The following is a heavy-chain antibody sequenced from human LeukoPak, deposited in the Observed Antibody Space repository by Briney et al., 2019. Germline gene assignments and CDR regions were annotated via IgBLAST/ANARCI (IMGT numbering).Heavy chain of an antibody. CDR2: IYYSGST. J-gene: IGHJ3*02. V-gene: IGHV4-39*01. CDR1: GGSISSSSYC. Sequence: PSETLSLTCTVSGGSISSSSYCWGWIRQPPGKGLEWIGSIYYSGSTYYNPSLKSRVTISVDTSKNQFSLKLSSVTAADTAVYYCARPSQAGSSSWLIDAFDIWGQGTMVTVSS. D-gene: IGHD6-13*01. CDR3: ARPSQAGSSSWLIDAFDI.